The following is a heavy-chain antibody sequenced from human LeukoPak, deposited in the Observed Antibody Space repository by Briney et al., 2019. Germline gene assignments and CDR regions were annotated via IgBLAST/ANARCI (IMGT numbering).Heavy chain of an antibody. CDR2: VRYDSSNK. D-gene: IGHD6-13*01. CDR1: GFTFSGYG. V-gene: IGHV3-30*02. CDR3: AKEGYSRGYYSYYYMDV. J-gene: IGHJ6*03. Sequence: PGGSLRLSCAASGFTFSGYGMHWVRQAPGKGLEWVAFVRYDSSNKYYADSVKGRFTVSRDNSKNMLYLQMNSLRAEDTAVYYCAKEGYSRGYYSYYYMDVWGKGTTVTVSS.